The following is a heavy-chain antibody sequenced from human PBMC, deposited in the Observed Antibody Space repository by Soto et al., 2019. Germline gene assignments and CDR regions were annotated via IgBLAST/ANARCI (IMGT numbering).Heavy chain of an antibody. CDR1: GESITTSNW. V-gene: IGHV4-4*02. Sequence: QVQLQESGPGLVKASETLSLTCTVSGESITTSNWWSWVRQPRGGGLEWIGEIYHRGTTNYHPSPKSRATISLAKSKNQFSLKVKSVTAADTAMYYCTRGDAAVSGDLYWGQGILVAVPS. D-gene: IGHD6-19*01. J-gene: IGHJ4*02. CDR3: TRGDAAVSGDLY. CDR2: IYHRGTT.